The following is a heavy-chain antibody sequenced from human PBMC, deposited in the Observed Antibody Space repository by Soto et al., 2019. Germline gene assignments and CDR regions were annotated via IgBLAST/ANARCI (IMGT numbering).Heavy chain of an antibody. V-gene: IGHV3-15*01. Sequence: EVQLVESGGGLVKPGGSLRLSCAASGCTFSNAWMTWVRQAPGKGLEWVGHIRSKTDGGMTGYAATVKDRLSTSRDDSNNTLYLQMNSLKTEDTAVYYCSRYCSSVRCYEILSNFDYLGQGALVTVSS. J-gene: IGHJ4*02. CDR3: SRYCSSVRCYEILSNFDY. CDR1: GCTFSNAW. CDR2: IRSKTDGGMT. D-gene: IGHD2-2*01.